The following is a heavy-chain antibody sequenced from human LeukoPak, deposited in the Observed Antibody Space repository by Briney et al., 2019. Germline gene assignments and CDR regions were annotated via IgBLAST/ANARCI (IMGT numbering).Heavy chain of an antibody. CDR1: GGSISSGDYY. D-gene: IGHD4-17*01. CDR3: ARDRYGDYPYYFDY. Sequence: MSSQTLSLTCTVSGGSISSGDYYWSWIRQPPGKGLEWIGYIYYSGSTYYNPSLKSRVTISVDTSKNQFSLKLSSVTDADTAVYYCARDRYGDYPYYFDYWGQGTLVTVSS. CDR2: IYYSGST. V-gene: IGHV4-30-4*08. J-gene: IGHJ4*02.